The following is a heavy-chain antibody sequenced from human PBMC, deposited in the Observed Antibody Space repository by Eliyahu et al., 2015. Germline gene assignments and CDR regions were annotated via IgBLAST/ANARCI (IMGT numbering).Heavy chain of an antibody. CDR1: GFTFSTYW. J-gene: IGHJ4*02. CDR2: IKQDGSET. D-gene: IGHD5-24*01. Sequence: QLVESGGGLVXPGGSLRLSXXASGFTFSTYWMXWXRQAPGKGLEWVANIKQDGSETYYVDAVKGRFTISRDNAKKSLYLHMSSLRAEDTAVYYCTRRGDDFDYWGQGTLVTVSS. V-gene: IGHV3-7*01. CDR3: TRRGDDFDY.